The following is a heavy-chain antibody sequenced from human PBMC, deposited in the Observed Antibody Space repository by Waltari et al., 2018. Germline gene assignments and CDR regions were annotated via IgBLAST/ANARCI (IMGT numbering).Heavy chain of an antibody. D-gene: IGHD3-10*01. Sequence: QVQLQESGPGLVKPSETLSLTCAVSGYSISSGYYWGWLRQPPGKGRAWIGSIYHSGSTYYNPSLKSRVTISVDTSKNQFSLKLSSVTAADTAVYYCARQGLWFGVLLRHFDYWGQGTLVTVSS. V-gene: IGHV4-38-2*01. CDR3: ARQGLWFGVLLRHFDY. J-gene: IGHJ4*02. CDR1: GYSISSGYY. CDR2: IYHSGST.